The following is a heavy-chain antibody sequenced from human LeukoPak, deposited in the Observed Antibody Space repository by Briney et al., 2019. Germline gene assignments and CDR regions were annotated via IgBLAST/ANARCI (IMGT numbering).Heavy chain of an antibody. V-gene: IGHV1-18*01. CDR3: ARVVLSIAAAGTYPTHYYYYYMDV. D-gene: IGHD6-13*01. CDR1: GYTFTTYG. CDR2: ISTYNGNT. J-gene: IGHJ6*03. Sequence: ASVKVSCKASGYTFTTYGISWVRQAPGQGLEWMGWISTYNGNTVYAQKLQGRVTVTTDTSTSTAYMELRSLRSDDTAVYYCARVVLSIAAAGTYPTHYYYYYMDVWGKGTTVTISS.